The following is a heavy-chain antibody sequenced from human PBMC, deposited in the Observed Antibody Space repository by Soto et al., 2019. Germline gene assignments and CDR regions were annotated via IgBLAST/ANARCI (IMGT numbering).Heavy chain of an antibody. D-gene: IGHD6-19*01. J-gene: IGHJ6*03. CDR3: ARREQSDYYYMDV. CDR2: ISSNGVGT. CDR1: GFTFSNYA. V-gene: IGHV3-64*01. Sequence: EVQLVESGGGLVQPGGSLRLSCAASGFTFSNYAMDWVRQAPGKVLEYVSGISSNGVGTYYANSVKDRFTISRDNSKNTLYLQMGSLRAEDMAVYYCARREQSDYYYMDVWGKGTSVTGSS.